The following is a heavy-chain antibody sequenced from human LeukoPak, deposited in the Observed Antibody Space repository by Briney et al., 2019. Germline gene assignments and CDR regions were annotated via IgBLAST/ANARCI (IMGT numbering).Heavy chain of an antibody. CDR1: GGTFSSYG. V-gene: IGHV1-69*13. J-gene: IGHJ5*02. CDR3: ARDGLESWYGYNWFDP. CDR2: IIPIFGTA. D-gene: IGHD6-13*01. Sequence: SVKVSCKASGGTFSSYGISWVRQAPGQGLEWMGGIIPIFGTANYAQKFQGRVTITADESTSTAYMELSSLRSEDTAVYYCARDGLESWYGYNWFDPWGQGTLVTVSS.